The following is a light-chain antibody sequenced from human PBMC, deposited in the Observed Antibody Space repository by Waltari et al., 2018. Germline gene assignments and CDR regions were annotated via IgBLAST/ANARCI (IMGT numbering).Light chain of an antibody. V-gene: IGKV3-15*01. J-gene: IGKJ2*01. CDR2: DAS. CDR3: QQFNTGYS. CDR1: RAIASN. Sequence: EIVMTQSPATLSVSPGGGATLSCRASRAIASNVAWYQQRPGLPLRLLIFDASTRATGIPERFSGSWAGPEFTLTISSLQSEDSAVYFCQQFNTGYSFGQGTKLEI.